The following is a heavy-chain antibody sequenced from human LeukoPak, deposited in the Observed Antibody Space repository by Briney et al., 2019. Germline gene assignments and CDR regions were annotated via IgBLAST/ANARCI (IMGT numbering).Heavy chain of an antibody. Sequence: GGSLRLSCAASGFAFSSYGMHWVRQAPGKGLEWVAFIRYDGSNKYYADSVKGRFTISRDNAKNSLYLQMNSLRAEDTAVYYCARDIDYDSSGRFDYWGQGTLVTVSS. J-gene: IGHJ4*02. D-gene: IGHD3-22*01. CDR3: ARDIDYDSSGRFDY. V-gene: IGHV3-30*02. CDR1: GFAFSSYG. CDR2: IRYDGSNK.